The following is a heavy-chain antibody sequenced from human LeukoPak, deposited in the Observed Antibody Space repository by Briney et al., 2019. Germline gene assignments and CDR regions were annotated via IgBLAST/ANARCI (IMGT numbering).Heavy chain of an antibody. J-gene: IGHJ4*02. D-gene: IGHD6-13*01. CDR1: GDSVSSNSAA. V-gene: IGHV6-1*01. Sequence: SQALSLTCAIPGDSVSSNSAAWNWIRQSPSRGLEWLGRTYYRSKWYNDYAVSVKSRITINPDTSKNQFSLQLNSVTPEDTAVYYCAREAPSSSWLTFDYWGQGTLVTVSS. CDR2: TYYRSKWYN. CDR3: AREAPSSSWLTFDY.